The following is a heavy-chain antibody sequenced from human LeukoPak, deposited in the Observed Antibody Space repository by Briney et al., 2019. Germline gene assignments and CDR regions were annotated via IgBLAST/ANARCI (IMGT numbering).Heavy chain of an antibody. CDR2: VDPEDGET. D-gene: IGHD6-13*01. Sequence: ASVKVSCKVSGYTFTHYYMHWVQQAPGKGLEWMGLVDPEDGETIYAEKFQGRVTITADTPTDTAYMELSSLRAEDTAVYYCATVGWQQLAHFDYWGQGTLVTVSS. V-gene: IGHV1-69-2*01. CDR3: ATVGWQQLAHFDY. J-gene: IGHJ4*02. CDR1: GYTFTHYY.